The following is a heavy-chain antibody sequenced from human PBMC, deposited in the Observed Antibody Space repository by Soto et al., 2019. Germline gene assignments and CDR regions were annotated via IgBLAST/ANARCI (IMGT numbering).Heavy chain of an antibody. CDR2: IIPIFTAA. CDR1: GDNFRNNA. D-gene: IGHD6-6*01. J-gene: IGHJ6*02. V-gene: IGHV1-69*01. CDR3: ARVGQSSSPHHYSSGLDV. Sequence: QVQLVQSGADVKTPGSSVKVSCKASGDNFRNNAFSWVRQAPGQGLEWMGGIIPIFTAANYAKRYQGRVTITADEPTTTGYLYLNSLPSEHTAVYYCARVGQSSSPHHYSSGLDVRGQGTAVSVTS.